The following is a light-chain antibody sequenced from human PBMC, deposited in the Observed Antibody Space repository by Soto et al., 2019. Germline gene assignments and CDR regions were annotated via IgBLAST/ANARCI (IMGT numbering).Light chain of an antibody. J-gene: IGKJ1*01. Sequence: EIVMTQSPATMSVSPGERATLSCRASQSVSGNLAWYQQKPGQAPRLRIYGESTMATGNPARFRCSGSGTKVPLTLNTLQTEVFAVSYGPQYNYWPPLTFGHGTKVEIK. CDR3: PQYNYWPPLT. CDR2: GES. V-gene: IGKV3-15*01. CDR1: QSVSGN.